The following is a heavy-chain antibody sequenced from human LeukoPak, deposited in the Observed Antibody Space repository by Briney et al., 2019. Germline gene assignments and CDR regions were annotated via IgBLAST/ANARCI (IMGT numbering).Heavy chain of an antibody. CDR3: ARGLGSYDSSELTWPMISF. CDR1: GYTFTSYE. CDR2: MNPNSGDT. D-gene: IGHD3-22*01. J-gene: IGHJ4*02. Sequence: ASVKVSCKASGYTFTSYEINWVRQATGQGLEWMGWMNPNSGDTALAQKFQGRITMARSTSISTAYMELSSLRSEDTAVYYCARGLGSYDSSELTWPMISFWGQGTLVTVSS. V-gene: IGHV1-8*01.